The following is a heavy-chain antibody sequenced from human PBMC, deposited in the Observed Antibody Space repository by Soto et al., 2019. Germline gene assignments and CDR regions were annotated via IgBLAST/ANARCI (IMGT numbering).Heavy chain of an antibody. J-gene: IGHJ4*02. CDR2: TYYRSKWFS. Sequence: SQTLSLTCAISGDSVSSNSAAWNWIRLSPSRGLEWLGRTYYRSKWFSGYALSVKSRITINPDTSKNQFSLQLNSVTPEDTAVYYCARSSSRSGCDYWGQGTLVTVS. D-gene: IGHD6-19*01. V-gene: IGHV6-1*01. CDR1: GDSVSSNSAA. CDR3: ARSSSRSGCDY.